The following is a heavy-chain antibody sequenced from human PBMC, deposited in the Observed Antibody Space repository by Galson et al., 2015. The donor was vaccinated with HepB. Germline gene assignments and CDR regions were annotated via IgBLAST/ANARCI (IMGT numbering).Heavy chain of an antibody. CDR3: ARGPSLIIGGQGSGMDV. J-gene: IGHJ6*01. D-gene: IGHD3-16*01. V-gene: IGHV3-72*01. Sequence: WVGRIRNRAKSYTTDYAASVKGRFSISRDDSRNSIFLQMNSLKTEDTALYYCARGPSLIIGGQGSGMDVWGQGTTVIVSS. CDR2: IRNRAKSYTT.